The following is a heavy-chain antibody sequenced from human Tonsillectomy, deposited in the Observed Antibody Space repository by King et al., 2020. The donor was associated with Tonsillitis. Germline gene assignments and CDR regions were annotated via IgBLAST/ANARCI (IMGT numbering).Heavy chain of an antibody. D-gene: IGHD3-22*01. V-gene: IGHV4-30-2*01. CDR1: GGSISSGGYS. Sequence: LQLQESGSGLVKPSQTLSLTCAISGGSISSGGYSWSWIRQPPGKGLEWIGYIYHSGSTYYNPSLKSRITMSVDRSKNQFSLKLSSMTAADTAVYYCARSSGTYQVFDYWGQGTLVTVSS. CDR3: ARSSGTYQVFDY. J-gene: IGHJ4*02. CDR2: IYHSGST.